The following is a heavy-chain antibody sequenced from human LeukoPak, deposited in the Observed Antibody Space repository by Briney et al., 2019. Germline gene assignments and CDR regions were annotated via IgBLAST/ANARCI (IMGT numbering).Heavy chain of an antibody. V-gene: IGHV2-70*11. CDR2: IDWGDDK. J-gene: IGHJ6*03. D-gene: IGHD2-15*01. Sequence: SGPTLVNPTQTLTLTCTFSGFSLSTSGMCVSWIRQPPGKALEWLARIDWGDDKYYSTSLKTRLTISKDTSKNQVVLTMTNMDPVDTATYYCARMRSREELRGLYYMDVWGKGTTVTVSS. CDR1: GFSLSTSGMC. CDR3: ARMRSREELRGLYYMDV.